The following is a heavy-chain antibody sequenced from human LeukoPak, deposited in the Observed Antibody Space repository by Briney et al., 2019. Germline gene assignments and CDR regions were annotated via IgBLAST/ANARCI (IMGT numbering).Heavy chain of an antibody. Sequence: GGSLRLSCAASGFTFITYAMSWVRQASGKGLEWVSYISSSGSTIYYLDSVKGRFTISRDNAKNSLYLQMNSLRAEDTAVYYCARSMVRGVGFDYWGQGTLVTVSS. D-gene: IGHD3-10*01. V-gene: IGHV3-48*03. CDR1: GFTFITYA. CDR2: ISSSGSTI. J-gene: IGHJ4*02. CDR3: ARSMVRGVGFDY.